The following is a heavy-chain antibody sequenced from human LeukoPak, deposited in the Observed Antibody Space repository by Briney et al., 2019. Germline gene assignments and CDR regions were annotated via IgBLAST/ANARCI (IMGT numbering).Heavy chain of an antibody. CDR2: INPNSGGT. CDR3: ARAQGIVATTSGGY. D-gene: IGHD5-12*01. J-gene: IGHJ4*02. CDR1: GYTFTGYY. V-gene: IGHV1-2*06. Sequence: ASVKVSCKASGYTFTGYYMHWVRQAPGQGLEWMGRINPNSGGTNYAQKFQGRVTMTRDTSTSTVYMELSSLRSEDTAVYYCARAQGIVATTSGGYWGQGTLVTVSS.